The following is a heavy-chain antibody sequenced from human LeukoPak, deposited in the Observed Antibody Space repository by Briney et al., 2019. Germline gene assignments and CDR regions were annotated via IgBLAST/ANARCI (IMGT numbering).Heavy chain of an antibody. CDR2: IYSGGST. V-gene: IGHV3-66*01. D-gene: IGHD5-18*01. CDR1: GFTVSSNY. Sequence: EGSLRLSCAASGFTVSSNYMSWVRQAPGKGLEWVSVIYSGGSTYYADSVKGRFTISRDNSKNTLYLQMNSLRAEDTAVYYCARDSMDTAMVDWGQGTLVTVST. CDR3: ARDSMDTAMVD. J-gene: IGHJ4*02.